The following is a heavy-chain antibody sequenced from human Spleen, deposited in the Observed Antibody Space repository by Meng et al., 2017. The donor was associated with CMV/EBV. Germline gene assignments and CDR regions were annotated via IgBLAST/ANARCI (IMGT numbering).Heavy chain of an antibody. CDR1: GYTFTGYY. J-gene: IGHJ5*02. D-gene: IGHD3-16*01. CDR3: ARVRSMGDWFDP. CDR2: INPSGGST. V-gene: IGHV1-46*01. Sequence: ASVKVSCKASGYTFTGYYIHWVRQAPGQGLEWMGIINPSGGSTSYAQKFQGRVTMTRDTSTSTVYMELSSLRSEDTAVYYCARVRSMGDWFDPWGQGTLVTVSS.